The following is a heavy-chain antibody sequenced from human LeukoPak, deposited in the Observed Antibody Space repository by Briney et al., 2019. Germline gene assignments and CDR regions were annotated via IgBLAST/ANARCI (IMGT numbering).Heavy chain of an antibody. CDR2: ISSSSNYI. CDR3: AREVPDYGDYLNWFDP. J-gene: IGHJ5*02. CDR1: GFTFSSYN. Sequence: GGSPRLSCAASGFTFSSYNMNWVRQAPGKGLEWVSSISSSSNYIYYADSVKGRFTISRDNAKNTLYLQMNSLRAEDTAVYYCAREVPDYGDYLNWFDPWGQGTLVTVSS. D-gene: IGHD4-17*01. V-gene: IGHV3-21*04.